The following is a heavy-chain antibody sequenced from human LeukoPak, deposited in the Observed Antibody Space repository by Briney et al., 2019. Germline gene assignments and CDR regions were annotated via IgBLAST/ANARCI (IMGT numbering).Heavy chain of an antibody. CDR2: IKQDGSEK. V-gene: IGHV3-7*02. D-gene: IGHD1-26*01. CDR3: AGGSGISDL. Sequence: PGGSLRLSCAASGFTFRSYWMSWVRQAPGKGLEWVANIKQDGSEKYYVDSVKGRFTISRDNAKNSLYLQMNSLRAEDTAVYYCAGGSGISDLWGQGTLVTVSS. J-gene: IGHJ5*02. CDR1: GFTFRSYW.